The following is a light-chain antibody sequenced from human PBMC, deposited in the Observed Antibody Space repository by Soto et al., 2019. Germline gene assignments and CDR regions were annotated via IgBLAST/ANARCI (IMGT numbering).Light chain of an antibody. Sequence: QSALTQPRSVSGSPGQSVTISCTGTSSDVGGYSYVSWYQQHPGKVPKLMMYDVSKRPSGVPDRFSGSKFANTASLIISGLQAEDEADYYCCSYAGSYIWVFGGGTKLTVL. CDR3: CSYAGSYIWV. CDR1: SSDVGGYSY. V-gene: IGLV2-11*01. CDR2: DVS. J-gene: IGLJ3*02.